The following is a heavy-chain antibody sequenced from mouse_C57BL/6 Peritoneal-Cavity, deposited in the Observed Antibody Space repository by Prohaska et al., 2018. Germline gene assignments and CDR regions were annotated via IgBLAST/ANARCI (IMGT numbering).Heavy chain of an antibody. CDR3: ASDGNLDYDAMDY. V-gene: IGHV1-26*01. CDR1: GYTFTDYY. Sequence: PGASVKISCKASGYTFTDYYMNWVKQSHGKSLEWIGDINPNNGGTSYNQKFKCKASLTVDKTSSTAYMELRSLTSEDAAVYYCASDGNLDYDAMDYWGQGTSVTVSS. J-gene: IGHJ4*01. D-gene: IGHD2-1*01. CDR2: INPNNGGT.